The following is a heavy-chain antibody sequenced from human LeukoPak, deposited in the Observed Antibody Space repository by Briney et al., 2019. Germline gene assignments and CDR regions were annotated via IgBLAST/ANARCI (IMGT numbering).Heavy chain of an antibody. V-gene: IGHV4-30-4*01. CDR3: ASIAADYYYYYGMDV. D-gene: IGHD6-6*01. J-gene: IGHJ6*02. CDR1: GGSISSGDYY. Sequence: SQTLSLTCTVSGGSISSGDYYWSWIRQPPGKGLEWIGYIYYSGSTYYNPSLKSRVTISVDTSKNQFSLKLSSVTAADTAVYYCASIAADYYYYYGMDVWGQGTTVTASS. CDR2: IYYSGST.